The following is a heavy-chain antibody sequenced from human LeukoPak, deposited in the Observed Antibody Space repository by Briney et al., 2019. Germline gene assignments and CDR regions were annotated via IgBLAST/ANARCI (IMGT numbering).Heavy chain of an antibody. CDR2: INEDGGER. CDR1: GFTLNRYW. D-gene: IGHD1-14*01. Sequence: GGSLRLSCAASGFTLNRYWMSWVRQAPGKGLEGVANINEDGGERHYVDSVKGRFTISRDNAKNSLYLQMSSLRAEDTAVYYCARGGNLENWGGGTLVTVSS. J-gene: IGHJ4*02. V-gene: IGHV3-7*01. CDR3: ARGGNLEN.